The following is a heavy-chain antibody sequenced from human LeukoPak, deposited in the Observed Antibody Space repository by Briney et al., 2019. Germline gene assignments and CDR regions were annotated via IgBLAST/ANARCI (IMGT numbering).Heavy chain of an antibody. V-gene: IGHV4-31*03. J-gene: IGHJ4*02. CDR3: ARFRSAADHPDS. Sequence: SETLSLTCTVSGGSISSGGYYWSWIRQHPGKGLEWIGYIYYSGSTYYNPSLKSRVTISVDTSKNQFSLKLSSVTAADTAVYYCARFRSAADHPDSWGQGTLVTVSS. CDR1: GGSISSGGYY. CDR2: IYYSGST. D-gene: IGHD1-14*01.